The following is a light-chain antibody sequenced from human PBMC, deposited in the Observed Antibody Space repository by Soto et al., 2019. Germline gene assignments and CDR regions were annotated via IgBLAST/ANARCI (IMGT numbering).Light chain of an antibody. J-gene: IGLJ3*02. V-gene: IGLV1-44*01. Sequence: QSMVTQPPSASGAPGQRVTISCSGSSSNIGSNTVNWYQHLPGTAPKLLIYSDNQRPSGVPDRFSGSKSGTSASLAIRGLQSEDEADYYCVAWDDILNVQVFGGGTKLTVL. CDR1: SSNIGSNT. CDR3: VAWDDILNVQV. CDR2: SDN.